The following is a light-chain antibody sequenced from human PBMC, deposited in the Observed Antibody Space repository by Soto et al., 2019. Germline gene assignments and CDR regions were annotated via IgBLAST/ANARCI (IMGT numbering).Light chain of an antibody. CDR3: QQYNNWPPSIT. CDR2: GAS. Sequence: EIVMTHSPATLSVSPGERATLSCRASQSVSNNLAWYQQKPGQAPRRLIYGASTRATAIPARFSGSGSGTEFTLTISSLQSEDFAVYYCQQYNNWPPSITFGQGTRLEI. V-gene: IGKV3-15*01. J-gene: IGKJ5*01. CDR1: QSVSNN.